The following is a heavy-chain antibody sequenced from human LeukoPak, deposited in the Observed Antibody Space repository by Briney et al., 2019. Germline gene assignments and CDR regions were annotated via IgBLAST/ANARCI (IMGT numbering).Heavy chain of an antibody. D-gene: IGHD2-2*01. CDR2: ISYHGNNK. CDR3: ARAGVVPAAPFDY. J-gene: IGHJ4*02. CDR1: GFTFSSYA. V-gene: IGHV3-30-3*01. Sequence: GRSLRLSCAASGFTFSSYAMHWVRQAPGKGLEWVAVISYHGNNKYYADSVKGRFTISRDNAKNSLYLQMNSLRAEDTAVYYCARAGVVPAAPFDYWGQGTLVTVSS.